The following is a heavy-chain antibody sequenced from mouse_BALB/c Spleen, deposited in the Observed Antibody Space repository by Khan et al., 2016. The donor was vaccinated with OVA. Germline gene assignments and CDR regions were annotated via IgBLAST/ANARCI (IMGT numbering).Heavy chain of an antibody. CDR2: ISSSGST. D-gene: IGHD2-3*01. CDR1: GYSITSDYA. V-gene: IGHV3-2*02. Sequence: VQLQQSGPGLVKPSQSLSLTCTVTGYSITSDYAWNWIRQFPGNKLEWMGYISSSGSTNYNPALKSRISITRHTSKNQFFLQLNSVTTEDTATYYCARDGSRYNYAMDYWGQGTSVTVSS. J-gene: IGHJ4*01. CDR3: ARDGSRYNYAMDY.